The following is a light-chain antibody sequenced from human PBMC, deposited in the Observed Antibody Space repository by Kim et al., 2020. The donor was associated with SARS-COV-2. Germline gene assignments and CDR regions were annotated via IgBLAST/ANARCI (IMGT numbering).Light chain of an antibody. CDR2: SNN. V-gene: IGLV1-44*01. CDR1: TSNIGRNT. J-gene: IGLJ1*01. Sequence: QPVLTQPPSASGTPGQRVTISCSGSTSNIGRNTVNWYQQLPGTAPKLLIFSNNQRPSGVPDRFSGSKSGTSASLAISGLQSEDETDYYCAAWDDSLSGRYVFGTGTKVTVL. CDR3: AAWDDSLSGRYV.